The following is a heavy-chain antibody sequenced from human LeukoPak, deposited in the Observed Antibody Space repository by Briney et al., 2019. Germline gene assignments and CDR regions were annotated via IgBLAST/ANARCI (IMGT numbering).Heavy chain of an antibody. V-gene: IGHV3-66*01. CDR1: GFTVTTTY. CDR3: ARDSRGEGYYFDY. Sequence: GGSLRLSCAASGFTVTTTYMTWVRQAPGKGLEWVSIIFRGGYTYYADSVKGRFTISRDSSKNTLYLQMNSLSAEDTAVYYCARDSRGEGYYFDYWGQGTLVTVSS. D-gene: IGHD3-10*01. CDR2: IFRGGYT. J-gene: IGHJ4*02.